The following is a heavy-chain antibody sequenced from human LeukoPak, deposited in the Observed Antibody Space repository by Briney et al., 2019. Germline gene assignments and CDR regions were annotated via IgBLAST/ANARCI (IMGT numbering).Heavy chain of an antibody. J-gene: IGHJ5*02. CDR3: ARDNSVGDIAWWFDP. V-gene: IGHV1-46*01. Sequence: ASVKVSCKSSGYTFTRHYLHWVRQAPGQGLEWVGLINPTGTSSWSAQKFQGRVTMTRDMSTSTDYMELSSLRSEDTAVYYCARDNSVGDIAWWFDPWGQGTLVTVSS. D-gene: IGHD3-10*01. CDR1: GYTFTRHY. CDR2: INPTGTSS.